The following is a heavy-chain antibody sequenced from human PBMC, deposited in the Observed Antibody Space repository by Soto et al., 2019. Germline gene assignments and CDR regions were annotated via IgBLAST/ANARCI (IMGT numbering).Heavy chain of an antibody. V-gene: IGHV3-30-3*01. D-gene: IGHD5-12*01. CDR2: ISLDGANK. CDR3: ARTIVLGRVPSGYKAFGH. Sequence: PGGSLRLSCAASGFTFNSYAMHWVRQAPGKGLEWVALISLDGANKYYADSVKGRFTISRDNSKSALYLQMGSLRTEDTAVYYCARTIVLGRVPSGYKAFGHWGQGTLVTVSS. CDR1: GFTFNSYA. J-gene: IGHJ4*02.